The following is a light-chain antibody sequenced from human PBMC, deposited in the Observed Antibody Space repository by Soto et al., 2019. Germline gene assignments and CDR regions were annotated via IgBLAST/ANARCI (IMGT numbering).Light chain of an antibody. CDR2: DAS. CDR3: QQYDKLVT. CDR1: QDIRNY. V-gene: IGKV1-33*01. J-gene: IGKJ1*01. Sequence: DIQMTQSPSALSASTGDRVTITCQASQDIRNYLNWYQHKPGKAPKLLIYDASKLQTGVPSGFRGSGSGTTFTFIISSLHPEDVASYYCQQYDKLVTFGQGTKVEMK.